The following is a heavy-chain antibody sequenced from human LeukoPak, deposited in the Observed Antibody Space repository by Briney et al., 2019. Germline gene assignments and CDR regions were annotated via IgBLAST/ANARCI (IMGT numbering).Heavy chain of an antibody. J-gene: IGHJ4*02. CDR1: GFVFSNYG. V-gene: IGHV3-30*02. Sequence: PGGSLRLSCQASGFVFSNYGMHWVRQAPGKGLEWVAFVRYDESNEYYADSVKGRFTISRDNSRNTLYLQMNSLRPEDTGVYSCAKDSNSGYVSVGPDYWGLGTLVTVSS. CDR3: AKDSNSGYVSVGPDY. D-gene: IGHD5-12*01. CDR2: VRYDESNE.